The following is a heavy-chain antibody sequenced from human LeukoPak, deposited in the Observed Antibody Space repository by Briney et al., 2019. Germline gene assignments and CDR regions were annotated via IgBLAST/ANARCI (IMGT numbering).Heavy chain of an antibody. CDR3: ARATVAVAEPNFDY. J-gene: IGHJ4*02. Sequence: GASVKVSCKASGGTFSSYAISWVRQAPGQGLEWMGGIIPIFGTANYAQKFQGRVTITADKSTSTAYMELSSLRSEDTAVYYCARATVAVAEPNFDYWGQGTLVTVSS. CDR2: IIPIFGTA. D-gene: IGHD6-19*01. CDR1: GGTFSSYA. V-gene: IGHV1-69*06.